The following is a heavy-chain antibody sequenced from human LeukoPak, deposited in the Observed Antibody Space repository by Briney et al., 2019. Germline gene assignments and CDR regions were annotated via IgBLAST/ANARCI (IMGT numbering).Heavy chain of an antibody. CDR2: ISAYNGNT. V-gene: IGHV1-18*04. D-gene: IGHD6-19*01. J-gene: IGHJ6*02. CDR1: GYTFTGYY. CDR3: ARDIEAVAGTYYYYGMDV. Sequence: GASVKVSCKASGYTFTGYYMHWVRQAPGQGLERMGWISAYNGNTNYAQKLQGRVTMTTDTSTSTAYMELRSLRSDDTAVYYCARDIEAVAGTYYYYGMDVWGQGTTVTVSS.